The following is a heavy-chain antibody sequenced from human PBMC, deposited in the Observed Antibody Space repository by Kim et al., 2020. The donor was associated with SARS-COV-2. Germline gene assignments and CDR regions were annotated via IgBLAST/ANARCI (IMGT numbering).Heavy chain of an antibody. D-gene: IGHD6-13*01. CDR1: GGSISSGGYY. CDR3: ARQKAAEIIDY. Sequence: SETLSLTCTVSGGSISSGGYYWSWIRQHPGKGLEWIGYIYYSGSTYYNPSLKSRVTISVDTSKNQFSLKLSSVTAADTAVYYCARQKAAEIIDYWGQGTLVTVSS. CDR2: IYYSGST. V-gene: IGHV4-31*03. J-gene: IGHJ4*02.